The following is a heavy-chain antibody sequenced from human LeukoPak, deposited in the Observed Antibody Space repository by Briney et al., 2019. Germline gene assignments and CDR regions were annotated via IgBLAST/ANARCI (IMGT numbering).Heavy chain of an antibody. Sequence: SETLSLTCAVYGGSFSGYYWSWIRQPPGKGLEWIGEINHSGSTNYNPSLKSRVTISVDTSKNQFSLKLSSVTAADTAVYYRARTRYYDILTGYYLYYYMDVWGKGTTVTVSS. CDR1: GGSFSGYY. CDR2: INHSGST. V-gene: IGHV4-34*01. CDR3: ARTRYYDILTGYYLYYYMDV. J-gene: IGHJ6*03. D-gene: IGHD3-9*01.